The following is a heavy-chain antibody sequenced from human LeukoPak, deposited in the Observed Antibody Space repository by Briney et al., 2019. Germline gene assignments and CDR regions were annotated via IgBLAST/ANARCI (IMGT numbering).Heavy chain of an antibody. Sequence: SQTLSLTCAISGDSVSSNSAAWNWIRQSPSRGLEWLGRTYYRSKWYNDYAVSVKSRITINPDTSKNQFSLQLNSVTPEDTAVYYCARGVEAYCGGDCSHFDYWGQGTLVTVSS. V-gene: IGHV6-1*01. CDR2: TYYRSKWYN. CDR1: GDSVSSNSAA. CDR3: ARGVEAYCGGDCSHFDY. J-gene: IGHJ4*02. D-gene: IGHD2-21*02.